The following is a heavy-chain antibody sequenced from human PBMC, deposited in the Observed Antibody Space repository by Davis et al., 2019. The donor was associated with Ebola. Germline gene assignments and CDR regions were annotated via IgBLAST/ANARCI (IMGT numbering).Heavy chain of an antibody. Sequence: ASVKVSCKASGYTFTSYAMHWVRQAPGQRLEWMGWINAGNGNTKYSQKFQGRVTITRDTSASTAYMELSSLRSEDTAVYYCAYSRGYYYGSNTNYYYYGMDVWGQGTTVTVSS. V-gene: IGHV1-3*01. CDR2: INAGNGNT. J-gene: IGHJ6*02. D-gene: IGHD3-10*01. CDR1: GYTFTSYA. CDR3: AYSRGYYYGSNTNYYYYGMDV.